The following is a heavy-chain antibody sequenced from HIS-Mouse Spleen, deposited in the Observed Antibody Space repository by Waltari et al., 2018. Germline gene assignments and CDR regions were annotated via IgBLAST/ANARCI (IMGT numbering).Heavy chain of an antibody. CDR2: ISNNGSNK. D-gene: IGHD6-19*01. CDR1: GFTFSSYS. CDR3: ARVNGIAVAGTDAFDI. J-gene: IGHJ3*02. Sequence: QVQLVESGGGVVQPGRSLRLSCAASGFTFSSYSMHWVRQAPGKGYGWVAVISNNGSNKKFADPVKGRFTISRDNSKNTLYLQMNSLRAEDTAVYYCARVNGIAVAGTDAFDIWGQGTMVTVSS. V-gene: IGHV3-30*16.